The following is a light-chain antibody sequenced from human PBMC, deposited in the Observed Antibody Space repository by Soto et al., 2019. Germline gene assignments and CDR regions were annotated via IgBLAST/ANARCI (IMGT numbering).Light chain of an antibody. CDR3: SSYTSSSTVV. CDR1: SSDVGAYNY. Sequence: QSALTQPASVSGSPGQSITISCTGTSSDVGAYNYVSWYQQHPGKVPQLMIYDVSNRPSGVSNRFSGSKSGNTASLTISGLQAEDEAEYYCSSYTSSSTVVFGGGTQLTVL. V-gene: IGLV2-14*01. J-gene: IGLJ2*01. CDR2: DVS.